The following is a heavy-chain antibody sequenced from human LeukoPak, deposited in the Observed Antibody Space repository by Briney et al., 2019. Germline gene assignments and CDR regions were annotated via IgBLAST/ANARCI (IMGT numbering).Heavy chain of an antibody. V-gene: IGHV4-4*07. CDR3: VRDLGRFDS. CDR2: IYSTGST. CDR1: GDFLSGYN. Sequence: SETLSLTCIVSGDFLSGYNWSWIRQPAGKGPEWIGRIYSTGSTNYNPSLKSRVTMSVDRSKNQFSLRMNSMTAADTAVYFCVRDLGRFDSWGQGALVLVSS. J-gene: IGHJ5*01.